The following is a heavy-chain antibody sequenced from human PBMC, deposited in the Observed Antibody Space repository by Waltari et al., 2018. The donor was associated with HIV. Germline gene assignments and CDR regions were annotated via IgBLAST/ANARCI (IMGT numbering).Heavy chain of an antibody. CDR1: GGTFNNYY. CDR2: ATQTALL. CDR3: ARGEGIILGDTSTLRIQETSSYYFGLDV. D-gene: IGHD3-16*01. Sequence: QVRLDQWGAGLLRPAETLSLTCAVYGGTFNNYYWTWIRQAPGKGLEWLGQATQTALLTYNPSLKGLLTSSVDPAKNQVSVKLKAVRAAYTAVYYCARGEGIILGDTSTLRIQETSSYYFGLDVWGHGTPVIIS. J-gene: IGHJ6*02. V-gene: IGHV4-34*01.